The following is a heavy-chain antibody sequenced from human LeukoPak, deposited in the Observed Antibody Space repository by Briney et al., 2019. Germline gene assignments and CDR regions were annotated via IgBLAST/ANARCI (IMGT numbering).Heavy chain of an antibody. D-gene: IGHD3-10*01. Sequence: GGSLRLSCAASGFTFSSYWMHWVRQAPGKGLVWVSRINSDGSSTGYADSVKGRFTISRDNAKNTLYLQMNSLRAEDTAVYYCAREGVLYYFDYWGQGTLVTVSS. CDR2: INSDGSST. J-gene: IGHJ4*02. CDR1: GFTFSSYW. V-gene: IGHV3-74*01. CDR3: AREGVLYYFDY.